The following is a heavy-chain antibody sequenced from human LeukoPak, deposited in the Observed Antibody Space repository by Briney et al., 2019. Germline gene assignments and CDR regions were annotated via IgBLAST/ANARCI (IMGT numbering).Heavy chain of an antibody. V-gene: IGHV4-39*07. CDR3: ARDYDAADWVYAFDI. D-gene: IGHD3-9*01. J-gene: IGHJ3*02. CDR2: IYYSGST. CDR1: GGSISSSSYY. Sequence: PSETLSLTCTVSGGSISSSSYYWGWIRQPPGKGLEWIGSIYYSGSTYYNPSLKSRVTISVDTSKNQFSLKLSSVTAADTAVYYCARDYDAADWVYAFDIWGQGTMVTVSS.